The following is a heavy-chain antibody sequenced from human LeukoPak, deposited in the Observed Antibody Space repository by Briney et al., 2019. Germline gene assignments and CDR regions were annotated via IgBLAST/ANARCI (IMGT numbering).Heavy chain of an antibody. CDR2: ISPYNGNN. CDR1: GYTFTTYG. V-gene: IGHV1-18*01. D-gene: IGHD2-21*02. J-gene: IGHJ4*02. Sequence: ASVKVSCKASGYTFTTYGISWVRQAPGQGLEWVGWISPYNGNNKYAQRLQGRVTMTTDTSTSTAYMELRSLRSDDTAVYYCAREGSYCDGGDCYSFDFWGQGTLVTVSS. CDR3: AREGSYCDGGDCYSFDF.